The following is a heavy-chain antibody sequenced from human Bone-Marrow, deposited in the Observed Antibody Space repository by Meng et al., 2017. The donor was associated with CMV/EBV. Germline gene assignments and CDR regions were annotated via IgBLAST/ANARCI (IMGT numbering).Heavy chain of an antibody. J-gene: IGHJ6*02. V-gene: IGHV3-30-3*01. D-gene: IGHD2-2*01. CDR2: ISYDGSNK. CDR1: GFTFSSYA. CDR3: ARDPLLAEPHNNIVVVPAAIENYYGMDV. Sequence: GESLKISCAASGFTFSSYAMHWVRQAPGKGLEWVAVISYDGSNKYYADSVKGRFTISRDNSKNTLYLQMNSLRAEDTAVYYCARDPLLAEPHNNIVVVPAAIENYYGMDVWGQGTTVNVSS.